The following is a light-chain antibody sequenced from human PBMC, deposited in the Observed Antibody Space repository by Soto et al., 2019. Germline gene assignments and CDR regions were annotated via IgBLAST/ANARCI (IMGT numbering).Light chain of an antibody. J-gene: IGLJ1*01. V-gene: IGLV1-51*01. Sequence: QSVLTQPPSISATPRQKVTISCSGSYSNIETNYVSWYQQLPGTAPKLLIYDNTERPSGIPDRFSGSKSGSSATLGITGLQTGDEADYYCGTWESSLSAGVFGTGTKVTVL. CDR3: GTWESSLSAGV. CDR2: DNT. CDR1: YSNIETNY.